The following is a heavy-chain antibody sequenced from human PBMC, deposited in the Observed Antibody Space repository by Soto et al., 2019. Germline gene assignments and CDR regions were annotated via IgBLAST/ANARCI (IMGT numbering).Heavy chain of an antibody. Sequence: LSLTCAVYGGSFSGHSWTWIRQSPGKGLEWIGDINHSGRVNYSPSLKSRVTISLDTSKNQFSLTLSAVTAADTAMYYCSTRAYDTNGYYRFDSWGPGTLVTVSS. D-gene: IGHD3-22*01. CDR2: INHSGRV. V-gene: IGHV4-34*01. CDR3: STRAYDTNGYYRFDS. J-gene: IGHJ5*01. CDR1: GGSFSGHS.